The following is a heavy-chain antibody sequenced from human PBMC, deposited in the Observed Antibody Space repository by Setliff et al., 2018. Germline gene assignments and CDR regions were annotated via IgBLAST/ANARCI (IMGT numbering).Heavy chain of an antibody. CDR1: TFTLGTYS. CDR3: ARDRFDSAIDY. D-gene: IGHD3-16*01. J-gene: IGHJ4*02. Sequence: GGSLRLSCAASTFTLGTYSMHWVRQAPGKGLAWVSSISPYSDYIYYADSVKGRFTISRDNAKNSLYLQMNSLGAEDTAVYYCARDRFDSAIDYWGQGTLVTVSS. CDR2: ISPYSDYI. V-gene: IGHV3-21*04.